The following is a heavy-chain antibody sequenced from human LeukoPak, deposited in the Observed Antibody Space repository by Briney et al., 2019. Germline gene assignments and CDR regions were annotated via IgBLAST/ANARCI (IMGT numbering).Heavy chain of an antibody. J-gene: IGHJ6*02. CDR2: IIPIFGTA. CDR3: ARVLEGDYYDSSGYYYSEVYYYYGMDV. D-gene: IGHD3-22*01. CDR1: GGTFSGYA. V-gene: IGHV1-69*13. Sequence: ASVKVSCKASGGTFSGYAISWVRQAPGQGLEWMGGIIPIFGTANYAQKFQGRVTITADESTSTAYMELSSLRSEDTAVYYCARVLEGDYYDSSGYYYSEVYYYYGMDVWGQGTTVTVSS.